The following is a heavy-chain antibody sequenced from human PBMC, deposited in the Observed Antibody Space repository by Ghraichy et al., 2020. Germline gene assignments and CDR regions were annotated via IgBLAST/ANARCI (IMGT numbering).Heavy chain of an antibody. J-gene: IGHJ6*02. CDR2: INHSGST. CDR1: GGSFSGYY. D-gene: IGHD2-2*02. V-gene: IGHV4-34*01. Sequence: SETLSLTCAVYGGSFSGYYWSWIRQPPGKGLEWIGEINHSGSTNYNPSLKSRVTISVDTSKNQFSLKLSSVTAADTAVYYCARGRIVVVPAAIYDYYYGMDVWGQGTTVTVSS. CDR3: ARGRIVVVPAAIYDYYYGMDV.